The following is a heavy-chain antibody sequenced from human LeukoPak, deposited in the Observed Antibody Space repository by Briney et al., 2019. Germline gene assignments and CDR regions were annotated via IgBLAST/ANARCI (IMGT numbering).Heavy chain of an antibody. CDR2: LSRSGGST. J-gene: IGHJ4*02. V-gene: IGHV3-23*01. CDR3: AKESDIVVVVAATNFDY. Sequence: GGSLRLSCAASGFTFSSYAMSWVCQAPGKGLEWVSALSRSGGSTYYADSVKGRFTISRDNSKNTLYLQMNSLRAEDTAVYYCAKESDIVVVVAATNFDYWGQGTLVTVSS. D-gene: IGHD2-15*01. CDR1: GFTFSSYA.